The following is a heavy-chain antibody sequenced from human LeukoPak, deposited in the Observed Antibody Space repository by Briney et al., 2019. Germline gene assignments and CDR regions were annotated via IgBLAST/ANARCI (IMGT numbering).Heavy chain of an antibody. J-gene: IGHJ3*01. CDR3: ARDPQWLGRAFDV. D-gene: IGHD6-19*01. Sequence: GGSLRLSCAASGFTPFSNYMSWVCQGPEKGQERGSVIYNSATTYYTASVKVRFTFSRDISKITLYLQMNSLRAEDTAVYYCARDPQWLGRAFDVWGRGTMVTVSS. CDR2: IYNSATT. V-gene: IGHV3-53*01. CDR1: GFTPFSNY.